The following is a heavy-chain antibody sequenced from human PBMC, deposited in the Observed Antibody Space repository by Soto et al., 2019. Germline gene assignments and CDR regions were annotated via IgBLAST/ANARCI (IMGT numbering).Heavy chain of an antibody. V-gene: IGHV1-2*02. D-gene: IGHD2-2*01. Sequence: QVQLVQSGAEVKKPGASVKVSCKASGYTFTGYYMHWVRQAPGQGLEWMGWINPNSGGTNYAQKVQGRVTMTRDTSISTAYMELSRLRSDDTAVYYCARDRAIVVVPAATWFDPWGQGTLVTVSS. CDR3: ARDRAIVVVPAATWFDP. J-gene: IGHJ5*02. CDR2: INPNSGGT. CDR1: GYTFTGYY.